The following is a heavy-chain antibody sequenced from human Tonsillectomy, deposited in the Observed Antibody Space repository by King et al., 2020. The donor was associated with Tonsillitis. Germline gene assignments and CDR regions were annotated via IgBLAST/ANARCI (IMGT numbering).Heavy chain of an antibody. V-gene: IGHV1-2*02. CDR1: GYTFTGYY. CDR2: INPDNGGT. Sequence: VQLVESGAEVKKPGASVKVSCKASGYTFTGYYIHWVRQAPGQGLEWMAWINPDNGGTNCAQKFQGRVTMTRDTSISTAYMELSRLRSDDTAVYYCARASSWLLGYFDYWGQGTLVTVSS. D-gene: IGHD5-18*01. CDR3: ARASSWLLGYFDY. J-gene: IGHJ4*02.